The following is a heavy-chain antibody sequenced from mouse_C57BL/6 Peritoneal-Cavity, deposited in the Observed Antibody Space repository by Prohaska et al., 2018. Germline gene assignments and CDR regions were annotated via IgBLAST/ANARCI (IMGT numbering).Heavy chain of an antibody. J-gene: IGHJ2*01. V-gene: IGHV1-4*01. Sequence: MSCKASGYTFTSYTMHWVKKRPGQGLEWIGYINPSSGYTKYNQKFKDKATVTADKSSSTAYMQLSSLTSEDSAVYYCARSDITTVVADYWGQGTTLTVSS. CDR3: ARSDITTVVADY. CDR2: INPSSGYT. D-gene: IGHD1-1*01. CDR1: GYTFTSYT.